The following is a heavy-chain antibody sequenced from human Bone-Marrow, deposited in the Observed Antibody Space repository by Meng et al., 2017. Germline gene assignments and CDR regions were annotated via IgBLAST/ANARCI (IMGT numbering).Heavy chain of an antibody. CDR2: IDPKNGDT. CDR1: GYNFPDYY. J-gene: IGHJ5*02. CDR3: ARDEATVTIPPWFDP. Sequence: QVQLVQSGAEVKKPGASGKVSCKPSGYNFPDYYIHWVRQAPGQGLEWMGRIDPKNGDTHYAQKFQGRVTMTGDTSISTAYMELSGLRSDDTAMYYCARDEATVTIPPWFDPWGQGTLVTVST. V-gene: IGHV1-2*06. D-gene: IGHD4-17*01.